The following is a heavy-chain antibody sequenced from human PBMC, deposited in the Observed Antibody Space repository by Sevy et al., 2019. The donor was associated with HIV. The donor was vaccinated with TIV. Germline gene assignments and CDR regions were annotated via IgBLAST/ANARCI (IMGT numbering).Heavy chain of an antibody. D-gene: IGHD2-15*01. CDR1: GYTFTGYY. V-gene: IGHV1-2*02. J-gene: IGHJ4*02. CDR3: AREERGYCSGGSCYPASK. CDR2: INPNSGGT. Sequence: ASVKVSCKASGYTFTGYYMYWVRQAPGQGLEWMGWINPNSGGTNYAQKFQGRVTMTRDTSISTAYMELSRLRSDDTAVYYSAREERGYCSGGSCYPASKWGQGTLVTVSS.